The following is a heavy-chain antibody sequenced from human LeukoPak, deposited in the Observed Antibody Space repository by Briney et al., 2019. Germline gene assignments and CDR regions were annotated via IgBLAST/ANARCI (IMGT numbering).Heavy chain of an antibody. D-gene: IGHD3-22*01. J-gene: IGHJ4*02. CDR3: AKDLAYYDSSAPLGY. Sequence: GRSLRLSCAASGFTFSSYGMHWVRQAPGKGLEWVAVISYDGSNKYYADSVKGRFTISRDNSKNTLYLQMNSLRAEDTAVYYCAKDLAYYDSSAPLGYWGQGTLVTVSS. V-gene: IGHV3-30*18. CDR1: GFTFSSYG. CDR2: ISYDGSNK.